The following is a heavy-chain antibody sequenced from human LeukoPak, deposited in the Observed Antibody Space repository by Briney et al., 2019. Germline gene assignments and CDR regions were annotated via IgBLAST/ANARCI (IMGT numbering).Heavy chain of an antibody. J-gene: IGHJ6*02. Sequence: SETLSLTCTVSGGSISSSSYYWGWIRQPPGKGLEWIGSIYYSGSTYYNSSLKSLVTISVDTSKNQFSLELSSVTAADTAVYYCARHGGGFWSGYYQYGMDVWGQGPTVTVSS. CDR1: GGSISSSSYY. CDR3: ARHGGGFWSGYYQYGMDV. CDR2: IYYSGST. D-gene: IGHD3-3*01. V-gene: IGHV4-39*01.